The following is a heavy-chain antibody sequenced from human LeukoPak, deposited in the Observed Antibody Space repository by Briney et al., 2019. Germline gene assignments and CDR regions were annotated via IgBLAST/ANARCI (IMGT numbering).Heavy chain of an antibody. CDR1: AFIFSGHW. V-gene: IGHV3-74*01. D-gene: IGHD4-23*01. CDR2: IASDGSST. J-gene: IGHJ4*02. CDR3: ARGRPHGNDY. Sequence: GGSLSLSCEGSAFIFSGHWMNWVRQTPGKGLVWVSRIASDGSSTTYADSVKGRFSISRDNAKNTLYLQMNSLRVEDTAVYYCARGRPHGNDYWGQGTLVTVSS.